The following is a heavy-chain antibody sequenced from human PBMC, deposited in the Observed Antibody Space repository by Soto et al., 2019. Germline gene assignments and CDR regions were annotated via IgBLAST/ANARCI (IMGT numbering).Heavy chain of an antibody. D-gene: IGHD6-25*01. CDR3: ARGAYSSGWTHYFDT. Sequence: GGSLRLSCVATGFPFSSYAMHWVRQAPGKGLEWVAVISYDGSNKYYADSVKGRFTISRDNSKNTVYLQVSSLKTEDTTVYYCARGAYSSGWTHYFDTWGQGTPVTVSS. CDR1: GFPFSSYA. CDR2: ISYDGSNK. J-gene: IGHJ4*02. V-gene: IGHV3-30-3*01.